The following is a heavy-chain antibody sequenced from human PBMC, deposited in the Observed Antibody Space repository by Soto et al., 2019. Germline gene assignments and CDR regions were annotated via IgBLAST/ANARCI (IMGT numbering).Heavy chain of an antibody. V-gene: IGHV3-7*01. D-gene: IGHD2-2*01. CDR2: IKQDGSEK. CDR3: ARGRYCISTSCYLDY. CDR1: GFTLSRYW. J-gene: IGHJ4*02. Sequence: GGSLRLSCAASGFTLSRYWMSLGRQAPGKGLEWVANIKQDGSEKYYVDSVKGRFTISRDNAKNSLYLQMNSLRAEDTAVYYCARGRYCISTSCYLDYWGQGTLVTVSS.